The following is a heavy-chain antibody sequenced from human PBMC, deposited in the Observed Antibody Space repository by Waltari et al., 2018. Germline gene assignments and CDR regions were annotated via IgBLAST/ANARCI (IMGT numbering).Heavy chain of an antibody. J-gene: IGHJ6*02. V-gene: IGHV4-38-2*01. CDR1: GYSISSGYY. CDR3: ARGKAIPDV. Sequence: QVQLQESGPGLVKPSETLSLTCAVSGYSISSGYYWGWIRQPPGQGLEWIGSIYHSGSTYYNPSLKSRVTISVDTSKNHFSLKLSSVTAADTAVYYCARGKAIPDVWGQGTTVTVSS. CDR2: IYHSGST.